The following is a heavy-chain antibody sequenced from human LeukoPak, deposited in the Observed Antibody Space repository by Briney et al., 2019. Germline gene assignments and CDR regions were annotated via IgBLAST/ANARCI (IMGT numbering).Heavy chain of an antibody. J-gene: IGHJ3*01. CDR1: GFTFTSYG. D-gene: IGHD5-12*01. Sequence: PGGSLRVSCVASGFTFTSYGMSWVRQAPGKGLEWVSAIGGSGYSTYYADSVKGWFTISRDNSKNTLSLQMNSLRAEDTAVYYCAKGLRSGYDLDAFDVWGQGTLVTVSS. CDR2: IGGSGYST. V-gene: IGHV3-23*01. CDR3: AKGLRSGYDLDAFDV.